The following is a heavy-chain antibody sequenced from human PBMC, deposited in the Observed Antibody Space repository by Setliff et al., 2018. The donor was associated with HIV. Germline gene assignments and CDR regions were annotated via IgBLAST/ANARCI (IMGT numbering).Heavy chain of an antibody. D-gene: IGHD3-10*01. CDR3: AALLVRGVIIIPPYNWFDP. V-gene: IGHV1-69*13. Sequence: SVKVSCKASGDTFSSYAISWVRQAPGQGLEWMGVIIPMFRSANYAQNFQGRVTITADESTSTAYMELSSLRSEDTAVYYCAALLVRGVIIIPPYNWFDPWGQGTLVTVSS. J-gene: IGHJ5*02. CDR2: IIPMFRSA. CDR1: GDTFSSYA.